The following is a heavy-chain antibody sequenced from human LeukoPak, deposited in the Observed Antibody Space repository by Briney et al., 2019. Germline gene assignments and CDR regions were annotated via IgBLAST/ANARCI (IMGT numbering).Heavy chain of an antibody. CDR3: ARDFGLLWFGEVNWFDP. CDR1: GYTFTGYY. Sequence: ASVKVSCGASGYTFTGYYMHWVRQAPGQGLEWMGWINPNSGGTNYAQKFQGRVTMTRDTSISTAYMELSRLRSDDTAVYYCARDFGLLWFGEVNWFDPWGQGTLVTVSS. V-gene: IGHV1-2*02. J-gene: IGHJ5*02. CDR2: INPNSGGT. D-gene: IGHD3-10*01.